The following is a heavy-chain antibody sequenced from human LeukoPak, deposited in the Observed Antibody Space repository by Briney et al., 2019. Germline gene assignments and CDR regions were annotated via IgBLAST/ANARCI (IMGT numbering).Heavy chain of an antibody. J-gene: IGHJ4*02. Sequence: SETLSLTCSVSGGSISGYYWNWIRQPPGKGLEWLGYIYSSGSTTYNPSLKSRVTISVDTSKNQFSLKLSSVTAADTAVYYCARGNWNSRFDYWGQGTLVTVSS. V-gene: IGHV4-59*01. CDR1: GGSISGYY. CDR2: IYSSGST. D-gene: IGHD1-7*01. CDR3: ARGNWNSRFDY.